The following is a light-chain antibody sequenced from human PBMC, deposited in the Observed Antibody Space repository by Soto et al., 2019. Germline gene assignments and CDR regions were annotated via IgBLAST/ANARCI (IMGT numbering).Light chain of an antibody. J-gene: IGKJ4*01. V-gene: IGKV1-12*01. Sequence: DLRMTQSPSTLSASPGYIVTFTCRASQSISTWLAWYQHKPGKAPKLLIYAASSLQSGVPSRFSGSGSGTEFTLTISSLQPEDFATYYCQQANSFPITFGEGTKVDIK. CDR2: AAS. CDR3: QQANSFPIT. CDR1: QSISTW.